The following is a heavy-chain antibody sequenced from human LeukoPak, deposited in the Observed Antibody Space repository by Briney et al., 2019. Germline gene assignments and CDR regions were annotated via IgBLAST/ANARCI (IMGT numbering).Heavy chain of an antibody. CDR3: AITPICGDLLVRHYYGMDV. Sequence: ASVKVSCKASGYTFTGYYMHWVRQAPGQGLEWMGWVNPNSGGTNYAQKFQGSVTMTRDTSISTAYMELSRLRSDDTAVYYCAITPICGDLLVRHYYGMDVWGQGTTVTVSS. D-gene: IGHD4-17*01. CDR2: VNPNSGGT. J-gene: IGHJ6*02. CDR1: GYTFTGYY. V-gene: IGHV1-2*02.